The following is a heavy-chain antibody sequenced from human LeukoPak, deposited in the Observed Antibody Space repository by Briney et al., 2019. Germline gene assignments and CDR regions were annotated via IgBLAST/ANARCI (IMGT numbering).Heavy chain of an antibody. CDR3: ARGGAAVDVDV. J-gene: IGHJ6*04. V-gene: IGHV3-7*04. D-gene: IGHD6-13*01. Sequence: GGSLRLSCAASGFTFSSYWMSWIRQAPGKGLEWMANIKQDGSEKYYVDSVKGRFTISRDNAKNTLYLQMNSLRAEDMAVYYCARGGAAVDVDVWGKGTTVTVSS. CDR1: GFTFSSYW. CDR2: IKQDGSEK.